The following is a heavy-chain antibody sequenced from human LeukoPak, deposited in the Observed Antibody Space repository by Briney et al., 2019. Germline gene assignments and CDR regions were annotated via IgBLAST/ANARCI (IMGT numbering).Heavy chain of an antibody. Sequence: GRSLRLSCAASGFTSSSYGMHWVRQAPGRGLEWVAVIWYDGSNKYYANSVKGRFTISRDNSKNMLYLQMDSLRVEDTAVYYCARLRWEITHYWYFDLWGRGALVTVSS. J-gene: IGHJ2*01. CDR1: GFTSSSYG. D-gene: IGHD4-23*01. CDR2: IWYDGSNK. V-gene: IGHV3-33*03. CDR3: ARLRWEITHYWYFDL.